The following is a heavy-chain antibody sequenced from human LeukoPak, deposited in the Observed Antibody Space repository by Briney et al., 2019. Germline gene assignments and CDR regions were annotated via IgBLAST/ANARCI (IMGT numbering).Heavy chain of an antibody. D-gene: IGHD3-22*01. CDR3: ARVGHYDSSGYFIFSSFDY. J-gene: IGHJ4*02. V-gene: IGHV3-66*01. Sequence: ETLSLTCTVSGGSISSSSYYWGWIRQPPGKGLEWVSVIYSGGTTYYADSVKGRFTISRDNSKNTLYLQMNSLRAEDTAVYYCARVGHYDSSGYFIFSSFDYWGQGTLVTVSS. CDR1: GGSISSSSYY. CDR2: IYSGGTT.